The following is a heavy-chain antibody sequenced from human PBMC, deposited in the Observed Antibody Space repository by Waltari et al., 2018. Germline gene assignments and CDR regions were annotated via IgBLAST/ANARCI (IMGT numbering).Heavy chain of an antibody. CDR2: ISPILGIA. J-gene: IGHJ1*01. D-gene: IGHD3-3*01. V-gene: IGHV1-69*09. CDR3: AHSNYDFWSGYWVSGYFQH. CDR1: GGPFSSYA. Sequence: QVQLVQSGAEVKKPGSSVTVSCKASGGPFSSYALSGLRQAHGTGLEWMGRISPILGIANYAQKFQGRVTITADKSTSTAYMELSSLRSEDTAVYYCAHSNYDFWSGYWVSGYFQHWGQGTLVTVSS.